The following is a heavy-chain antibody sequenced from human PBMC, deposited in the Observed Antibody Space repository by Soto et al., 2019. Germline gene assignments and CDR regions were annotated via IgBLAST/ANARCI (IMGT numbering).Heavy chain of an antibody. CDR2: INPNNGDT. D-gene: IGHD3-10*01. CDR1: GYFFTSHY. Sequence: ASVKVSCKTSGYFFTSHYIHWVRLAPGRGLEWMGRINPNNGDTNSPQKFQGRVTMTSDTSVSTAYMEMSGLRSDDTALYYCAREITYGGGSFSLGLWGQGTLVTVSS. CDR3: AREITYGGGSFSLGL. V-gene: IGHV1-2*06. J-gene: IGHJ4*02.